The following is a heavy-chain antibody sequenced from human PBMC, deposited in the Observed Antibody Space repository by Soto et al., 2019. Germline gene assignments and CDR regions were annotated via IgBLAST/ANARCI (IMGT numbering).Heavy chain of an antibody. J-gene: IGHJ4*02. CDR1: GYSFAVYW. CDR2: IDPSDSQT. CDR3: ARXLYDSDTGPNFQYYFDS. V-gene: IGHV5-10-1*01. D-gene: IGHD3-22*01. Sequence: PGESLKISCKGSGYSFAVYWITWVRQKPGKGLEWMGRIDPSDSQTYYSPSFRGHVTISATKSITTVFLQWSSLRASDTAMYYCARXLYDSDTGPNFQYYFDSWGPGTPVTVSS.